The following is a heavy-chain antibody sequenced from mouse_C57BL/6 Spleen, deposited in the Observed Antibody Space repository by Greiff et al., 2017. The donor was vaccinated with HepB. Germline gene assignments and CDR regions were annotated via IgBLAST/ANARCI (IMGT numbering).Heavy chain of an antibody. J-gene: IGHJ4*01. CDR2: IHPNSGST. D-gene: IGHD2-1*01. V-gene: IGHV1-64*01. CDR1: GYTFTSYW. CDR3: ARGDLLWYARDY. Sequence: VQLQQPGAELVKPGASVKLSCKASGYTFTSYWMHWVKQRPGQGLEWIGMIHPNSGSTNYNEKFKSKATLTVDKSSSTAYMQLSSMTSEDSAVYYCARGDLLWYARDYWGQGTSVTVSS.